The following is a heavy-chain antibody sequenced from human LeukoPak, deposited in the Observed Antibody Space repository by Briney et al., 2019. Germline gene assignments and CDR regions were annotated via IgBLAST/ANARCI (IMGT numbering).Heavy chain of an antibody. Sequence: GASVKVSCKASGYTFTRYGISWVRQAPGQGLEWMGWISAYNGNTNYAQKLQGRVTMTTDTSTSTAYMELRSLRSDDTAVYYCARTPYDFWTNYYYMDVWGKGTTVTVSS. CDR3: ARTPYDFWTNYYYMDV. CDR1: GYTFTRYG. CDR2: ISAYNGNT. J-gene: IGHJ6*03. D-gene: IGHD3-3*01. V-gene: IGHV1-18*01.